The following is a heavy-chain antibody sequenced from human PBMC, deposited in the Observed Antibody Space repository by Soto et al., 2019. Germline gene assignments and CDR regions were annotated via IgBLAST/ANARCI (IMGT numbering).Heavy chain of an antibody. D-gene: IGHD1-1*01. J-gene: IGHJ4*02. V-gene: IGHV5-51*01. CDR3: ASLSRLEPRSAFDY. CDR2: IYPGDSDT. Sequence: PGESLKIACKGSGYIFTNYWICCFLQMPGKGLEWMGIIYPGDSDTKYSPSFQGQVTISADKSINTAYLQWSSLKASDTAMYYCASLSRLEPRSAFDYWGQGTLVTVSS. CDR1: GYIFTNYW.